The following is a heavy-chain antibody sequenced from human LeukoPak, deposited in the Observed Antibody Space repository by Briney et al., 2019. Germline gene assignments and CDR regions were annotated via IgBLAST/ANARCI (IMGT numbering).Heavy chain of an antibody. CDR3: ARAQGSYYHYYMDV. CDR2: INPSGGSP. Sequence: GASVKVSCKASGYTFTSYHLHWVRQAPGQGLEWMGIINPSGGSPNYAQKFQGRVTMTRDISTSTVNMELSSLRSEDTAVYYCARAQGSYYHYYMDVWGKGTTVTVSS. J-gene: IGHJ6*03. D-gene: IGHD1-26*01. V-gene: IGHV1-46*01. CDR1: GYTFTSYH.